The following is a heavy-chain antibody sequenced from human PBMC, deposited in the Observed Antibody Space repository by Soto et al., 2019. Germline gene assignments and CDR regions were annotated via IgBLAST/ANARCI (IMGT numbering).Heavy chain of an antibody. J-gene: IGHJ5*02. Sequence: SETLSLTCPFSGGSLSSYYWSLIRQPPGKGLEWIGYIYYSGSTNYNPSLKSRVTISVDTSKNQFSLKLSSVTAADTAVYYCARVTITYYDFWSGYSDVDWFDPWGQGTLVTVSS. CDR2: IYYSGST. D-gene: IGHD3-3*01. CDR3: ARVTITYYDFWSGYSDVDWFDP. V-gene: IGHV4-59*01. CDR1: GGSLSSYY.